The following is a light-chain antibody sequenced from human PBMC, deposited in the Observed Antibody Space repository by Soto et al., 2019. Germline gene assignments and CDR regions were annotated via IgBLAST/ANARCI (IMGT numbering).Light chain of an antibody. CDR3: HQSYISPPA. Sequence: DFQLTQSPSSLSASVGDRVTITCRTSESISGYLSWYQQKAGQPPKLLIFAASSLQNGVPSRFSGSGSGTDYTLTISSLQADDFATYYCHQSYISPPAFGQGTKVEIQ. CDR2: AAS. V-gene: IGKV1-39*01. J-gene: IGKJ1*01. CDR1: ESISGY.